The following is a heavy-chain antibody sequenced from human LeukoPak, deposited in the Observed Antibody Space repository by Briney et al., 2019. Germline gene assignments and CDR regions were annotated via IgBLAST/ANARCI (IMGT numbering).Heavy chain of an antibody. CDR3: AKGRLGSHDYFDY. Sequence: GGSLRLSRAASGFTFSSYAMSWVRQAPGKGLEWVSAISGSGGSTYYADSVKGRFTISRDNSKNTLYLQMNSLRAEDTAVYYCAKGRLGSHDYFDYWGQGTLVTVSS. CDR2: ISGSGGST. J-gene: IGHJ4*02. D-gene: IGHD3-10*01. V-gene: IGHV3-23*01. CDR1: GFTFSSYA.